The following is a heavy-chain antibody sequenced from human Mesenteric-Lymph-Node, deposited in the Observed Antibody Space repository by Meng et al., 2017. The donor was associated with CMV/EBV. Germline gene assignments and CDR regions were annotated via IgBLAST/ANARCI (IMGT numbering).Heavy chain of an antibody. CDR2: VFYSGTT. J-gene: IGHJ4*02. CDR1: GYSISSGYY. CDR3: ARQKLGYFFDY. V-gene: IGHV4-38-2*02. D-gene: IGHD6-13*01. Sequence: GSLRLSCNVSGYSISSGYYWGWIRQPPGKGLEWIGRVFYSGTTYYNPSLKSRVTISLDTSKNQFSLKLRSVTATDTAVYHCARQKLGYFFDYWGQGTLVTVSS.